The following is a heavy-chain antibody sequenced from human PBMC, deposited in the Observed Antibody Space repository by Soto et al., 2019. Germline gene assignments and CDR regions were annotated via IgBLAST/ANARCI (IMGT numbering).Heavy chain of an antibody. CDR3: ARGMITFGGVIAKHLFYY. V-gene: IGHV1-18*01. J-gene: IGHJ4*02. D-gene: IGHD3-16*02. CDR2: ISAYNGNT. CDR1: GYTFTSYG. Sequence: ASVKVSCKASGYTFTSYGISWVRQAPGQGLEWMGWISAYNGNTNYAQKLQGRVTMTTDTSTSTAYMELRSLRSDDTAVYYCARGMITFGGVIAKHLFYYWGQGTLVTVSS.